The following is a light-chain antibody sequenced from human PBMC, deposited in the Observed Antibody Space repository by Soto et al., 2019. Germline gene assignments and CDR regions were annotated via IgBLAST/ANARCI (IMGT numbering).Light chain of an antibody. CDR1: QSVSSN. CDR3: QQYNNWPPSRT. CDR2: GAS. V-gene: IGKV3-15*01. J-gene: IGKJ4*01. Sequence: EIVMTQSPATLSVSPGERATLSCRASQSVSSNLAWYQQKPGQAPRLLIYGASTRATGIPARFSGSGSGTEFTLTISSLQSEDFAVYYCQQYNNWPPSRTFGGGTKWISN.